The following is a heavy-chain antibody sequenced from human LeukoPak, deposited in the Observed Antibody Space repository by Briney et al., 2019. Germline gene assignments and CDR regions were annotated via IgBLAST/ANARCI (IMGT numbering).Heavy chain of an antibody. Sequence: ASVKVSCKASGYTFTGYYMHWVRQAPGQGLEWMGWINPNSGGTNYAQKFQGRVTMTRDTSISTAYMELSRLRSDDTAVYYCAREERGSWYGYAELDPWGQGTLVTVSS. CDR1: GYTFTGYY. V-gene: IGHV1-2*02. CDR2: INPNSGGT. CDR3: AREERGSWYGYAELDP. D-gene: IGHD6-13*01. J-gene: IGHJ5*02.